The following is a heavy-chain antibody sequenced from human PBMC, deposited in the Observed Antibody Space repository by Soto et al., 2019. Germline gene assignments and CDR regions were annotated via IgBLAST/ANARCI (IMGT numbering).Heavy chain of an antibody. J-gene: IGHJ4*02. CDR2: ISPSGDST. CDR1: GFTFSSYG. Sequence: PGGSLRLSCEASGFTFSSYGMTWVRQAPGKGLEWVSAISPSGDSTEYTDSVKGRFSISRDNSKNTLYLHMNSLRAEDTAVYLCVKGDYNPFDYWGQGILVTVSS. D-gene: IGHD4-17*01. V-gene: IGHV3-23*01. CDR3: VKGDYNPFDY.